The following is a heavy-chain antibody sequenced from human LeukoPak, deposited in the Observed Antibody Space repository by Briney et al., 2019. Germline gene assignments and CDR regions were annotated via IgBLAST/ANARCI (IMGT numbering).Heavy chain of an antibody. J-gene: IGHJ6*03. CDR1: GFTFSSYS. D-gene: IGHD3-3*01. Sequence: AGGSLRLSCAASGFTFSSYSMNWVRQAPGKGLEWVSYISSSSSTIYYADSVKGRFTISRDNAKNSLYLQMNSLRAEDTAVYYCARDPYTTFWSGFYYYYYMDVWGKGTTVTVSS. V-gene: IGHV3-48*01. CDR3: ARDPYTTFWSGFYYYYYMDV. CDR2: ISSSSSTI.